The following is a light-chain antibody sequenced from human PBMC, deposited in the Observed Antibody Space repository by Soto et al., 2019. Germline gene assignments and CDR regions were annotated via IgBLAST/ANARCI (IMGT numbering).Light chain of an antibody. V-gene: IGKV3-20*01. J-gene: IGKJ4*01. CDR1: QSVSRNY. CDR3: QQPDYVT. Sequence: EIRLTQSPGTLSLSPGGRATLSCRASQSVSRNYVAWYQQKPGQAPRLLIYGASSRASGIPDRFRGSGSGTDFTLTISSLEPEDFAVYACQQPDYVTFGGGSKVAIK. CDR2: GAS.